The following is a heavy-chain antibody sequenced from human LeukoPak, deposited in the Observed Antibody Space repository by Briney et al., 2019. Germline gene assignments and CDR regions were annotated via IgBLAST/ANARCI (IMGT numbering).Heavy chain of an antibody. CDR2: INPQKRDT. V-gene: IGHV1-18*01. Sequence: ASVKGSCKASGYTFSSYGINWVRLAPGRGPEWMASINPQKRDTHYAQNFQGRVTVTAGTSTNTAYMELRSLRSDDTAIYYCARRKYGADYNGMDVWGQGTTVTVSS. J-gene: IGHJ6*02. CDR3: ARRKYGADYNGMDV. D-gene: IGHD4/OR15-4a*01. CDR1: GYTFSSYG.